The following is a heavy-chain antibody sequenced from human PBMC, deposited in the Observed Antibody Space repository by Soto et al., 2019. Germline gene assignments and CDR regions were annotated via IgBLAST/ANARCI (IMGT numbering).Heavy chain of an antibody. CDR3: ARARQGGTIFGVVIIQEAYYYYGMDV. J-gene: IGHJ6*02. CDR1: GYTFTSYD. V-gene: IGHV1-8*01. CDR2: MNPNSGNT. Sequence: ASVKVSCKASGYTFTSYDINWVRQATGQGLEWVGWMNPNSGNTGYAQKFQGRVTMTRNTSISTAYMELSSLRSEDTAVYYCARARQGGTIFGVVIIQEAYYYYGMDVWGQGTTVTVSS. D-gene: IGHD3-3*01.